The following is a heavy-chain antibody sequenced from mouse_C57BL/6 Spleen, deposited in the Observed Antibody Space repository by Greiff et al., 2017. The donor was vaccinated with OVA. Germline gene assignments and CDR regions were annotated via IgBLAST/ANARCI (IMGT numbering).Heavy chain of an antibody. J-gene: IGHJ1*03. Sequence: EVMLVESGGGLVKPGGSLKLSCAASGFTFSDYGMHWVRQAPEKGLEWVAYISSGSSTNYYADTVKGRFTISRDNAKNTLFLQRTSLRSEDTAMYYCARGGSSLYCYFDVWGTGTTVTVSS. CDR3: ARGGSSLYCYFDV. V-gene: IGHV5-17*01. CDR1: GFTFSDYG. D-gene: IGHD1-1*01. CDR2: ISSGSSTN.